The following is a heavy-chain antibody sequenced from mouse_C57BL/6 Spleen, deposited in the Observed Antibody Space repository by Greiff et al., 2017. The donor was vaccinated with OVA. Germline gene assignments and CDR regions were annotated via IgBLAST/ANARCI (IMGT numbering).Heavy chain of an antibody. CDR1: GYTFTSYW. Sequence: QVQLQQPGAELVKPGASVKLSCKASGYTFTSYWMHWVKQRPGRGLEWIGRIDPNSGGTKYNEKFKSKATLTVDKPSSTAYIQLSSLTSEDSAVYYCARDYYGSSYKFAYWGQGTLVTVSA. CDR2: IDPNSGGT. D-gene: IGHD1-1*01. J-gene: IGHJ3*01. V-gene: IGHV1-72*01. CDR3: ARDYYGSSYKFAY.